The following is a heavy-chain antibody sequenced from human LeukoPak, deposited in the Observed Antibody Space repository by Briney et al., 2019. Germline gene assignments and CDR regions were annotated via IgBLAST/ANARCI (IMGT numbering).Heavy chain of an antibody. CDR2: IYWDDDK. CDR1: GFSFSGSGMG. Sequence: SGPTLVRPTQTLTLTCTFSGFSFSGSGMGVGWVRQPPGKALEWLSLIYWDDDKRYRPSLKNRLTITKDTSKNQVALTVTNMDPVDTASYYCVHWRHHYERSGSLALCYFDYLGQRILVTVSS. J-gene: IGHJ4*02. CDR3: VHWRHHYERSGSLALCYFDY. D-gene: IGHD3-22*01. V-gene: IGHV2-5*02.